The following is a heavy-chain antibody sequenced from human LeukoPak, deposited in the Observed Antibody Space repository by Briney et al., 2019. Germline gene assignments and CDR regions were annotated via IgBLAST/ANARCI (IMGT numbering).Heavy chain of an antibody. D-gene: IGHD4-17*01. Sequence: GGSLRLSCAASGFTFSSYGMHWVRQAPGKGLEWVAVIWYDGSNKYYADSVKGRFTISRDNSKNTLYLQMNRLRAEDTAVYYCARDRHGDYYFDYWGQGTLVTVSS. J-gene: IGHJ4*02. CDR1: GFTFSSYG. CDR2: IWYDGSNK. CDR3: ARDRHGDYYFDY. V-gene: IGHV3-33*01.